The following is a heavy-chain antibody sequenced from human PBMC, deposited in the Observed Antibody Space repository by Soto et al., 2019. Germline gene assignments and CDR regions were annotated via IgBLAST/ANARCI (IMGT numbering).Heavy chain of an antibody. J-gene: IGHJ4*02. V-gene: IGHV1-69*01. CDR1: GGTFSSYA. D-gene: IGHD3-22*01. CDR3: ARDLRHYYDSSGSVNFDF. CDR2: IIPILGTA. Sequence: QVQLVQSGAEVKKPGSSVKVSCKASGGTFSSYAISWVRQAPGQGLEWMGGIIPILGTANYAQKFQGRVTTTADESTSTAYMELSSLRSEDTAVYYCARDLRHYYDSSGSVNFDFWGQGTLVTGAS.